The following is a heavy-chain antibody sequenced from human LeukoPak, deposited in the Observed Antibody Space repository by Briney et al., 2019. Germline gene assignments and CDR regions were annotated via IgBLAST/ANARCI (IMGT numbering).Heavy chain of an antibody. CDR2: INHSGST. Sequence: SETLSLTCAVYGGSFSGYYWSWIRQPPGKGLEWIGEINHSGSTNYNPSLKSRVTISVDTSKSQFSLKLSSVTAADTAVYYCARGDYYGSGSYSGYFDYWGQGTLVTVSS. J-gene: IGHJ4*02. V-gene: IGHV4-34*01. CDR1: GGSFSGYY. D-gene: IGHD3-10*01. CDR3: ARGDYYGSGSYSGYFDY.